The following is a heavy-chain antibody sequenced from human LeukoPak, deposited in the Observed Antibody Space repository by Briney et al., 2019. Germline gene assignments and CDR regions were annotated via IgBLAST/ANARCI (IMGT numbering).Heavy chain of an antibody. CDR3: GRNNGGSQWTDY. CDR2: IKQDGSEK. Sequence: GGSLRLSCAASGFTFSSYWMSWVRQAPGKGLEWVANIKQDGSEKYYVDSVKGRFTISRDYSKNTLYLQMNSLRPEDTALYYCGRNNGGSQWTDYWGQGTLVTVSS. D-gene: IGHD1-26*01. CDR1: GFTFSSYW. V-gene: IGHV3-7*02. J-gene: IGHJ4*02.